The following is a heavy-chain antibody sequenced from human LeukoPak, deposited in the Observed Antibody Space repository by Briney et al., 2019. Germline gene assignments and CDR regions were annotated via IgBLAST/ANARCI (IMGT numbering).Heavy chain of an antibody. CDR1: GGSFSGYY. D-gene: IGHD3-22*01. J-gene: IGHJ4*02. CDR3: ARGRYYYDSSGYYYRYFIPFDY. Sequence: SETLSLTCAVYGGSFSGYYWSWIRQPPEKGLEWIGEINHSGSTNYNPSLKSRVTISVDTSKNQFSLKLSSVTAADTAVYYCARGRYYYDSSGYYYRYFIPFDYWGQGTLVTVSS. V-gene: IGHV4-34*01. CDR2: INHSGST.